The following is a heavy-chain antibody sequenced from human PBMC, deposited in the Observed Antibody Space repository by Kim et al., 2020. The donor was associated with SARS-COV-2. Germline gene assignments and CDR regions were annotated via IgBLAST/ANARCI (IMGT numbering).Heavy chain of an antibody. Sequence: GGSLRLSCAASGFRFSNYEMNWVRQTPGKGLEWFSYISSISRSIYYADSVRGRFTISRDNAKNSLYLQMNGLRAEDTAVYYCATPASTDGWYFDYWGRGTLVTVSS. J-gene: IGHJ4*02. CDR3: ATPASTDGWYFDY. CDR1: GFRFSNYE. V-gene: IGHV3-48*03. D-gene: IGHD6-19*01. CDR2: ISSISRSI.